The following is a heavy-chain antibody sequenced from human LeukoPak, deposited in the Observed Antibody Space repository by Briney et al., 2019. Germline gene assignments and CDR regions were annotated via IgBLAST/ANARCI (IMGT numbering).Heavy chain of an antibody. CDR1: GYTFTSYY. V-gene: IGHV1-46*01. D-gene: IGHD3-22*01. J-gene: IGHJ3*02. CDR2: INPSGGST. Sequence: ASVKVSCKASGYTFTSYYMHWVRQAPGQGLEWLGIINPSGGSTSYAQKYQGRVTMTRDTSTTTVYMELSSLRSEDTAVYYCARVVWNYYDSSGYGAFDIWGQGTMVTVSS. CDR3: ARVVWNYYDSSGYGAFDI.